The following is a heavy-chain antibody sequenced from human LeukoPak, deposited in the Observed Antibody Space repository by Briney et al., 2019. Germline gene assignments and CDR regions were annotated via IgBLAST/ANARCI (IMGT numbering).Heavy chain of an antibody. J-gene: IGHJ6*04. CDR3: AELGITMIGGV. CDR2: ISWNSGSI. V-gene: IGHV3-9*01. D-gene: IGHD3-10*02. CDR1: GFTFDDYA. Sequence: SLRLSCAASGFTFDDYAMHWVRQGPGKGLEWVSGISWNSGSIGYADSVKGRFTISRGNAKNSLYLQMNSLRAEDTAVYYCAELGITMIGGVWGKGTTVTISS.